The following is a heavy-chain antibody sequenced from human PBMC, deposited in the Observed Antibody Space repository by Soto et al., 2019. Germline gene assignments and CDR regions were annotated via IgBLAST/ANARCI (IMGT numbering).Heavy chain of an antibody. CDR3: ARDGPDIVVVVAATPGWFDP. Sequence: ASVKVSCKASGYTFTSYGISWVRQAPGQGLEWMGWISAYNGNTNYAQKLQGRVTMTTDTSTSTAYMELRSLRSDDTAVYYYARDGPDIVVVVAATPGWFDPWGQGTLVTVSS. J-gene: IGHJ5*02. D-gene: IGHD2-15*01. V-gene: IGHV1-18*01. CDR1: GYTFTSYG. CDR2: ISAYNGNT.